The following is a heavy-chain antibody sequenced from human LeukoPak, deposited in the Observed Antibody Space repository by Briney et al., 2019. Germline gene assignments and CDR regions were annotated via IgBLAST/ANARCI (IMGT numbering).Heavy chain of an antibody. J-gene: IGHJ4*02. CDR2: ISSSGSTI. V-gene: IGHV3-11*01. CDR1: GFTFSDYY. Sequence: PGGSLRLSCAASGFTFSDYYMSWIRQAPGKGLEWVSYISSSGSTIYYADSVKGRFTISRDNSKNTLYLQMNSLRAEDTAVYYCAKVKDRYFDYWGQGTLVTVSS. CDR3: AKVKDRYFDY. D-gene: IGHD3-22*01.